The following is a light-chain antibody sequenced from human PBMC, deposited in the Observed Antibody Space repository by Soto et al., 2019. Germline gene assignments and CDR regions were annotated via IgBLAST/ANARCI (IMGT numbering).Light chain of an antibody. CDR3: QQYNSYPMT. J-gene: IGKJ1*01. CDR1: QSISSW. V-gene: IGKV1-5*01. CDR2: DAS. Sequence: DIQMTQSPSTLSASVGDRVTITCRASQSISSWLAWYQQKPGKAPKLLIYDASSLESGVPSRFSGSGSGTEFTLTISSLQPDDFATYYCQQYNSYPMTFGQGTKVEIK.